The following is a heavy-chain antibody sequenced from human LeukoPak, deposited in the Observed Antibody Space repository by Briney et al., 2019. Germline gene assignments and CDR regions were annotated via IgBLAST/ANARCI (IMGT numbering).Heavy chain of an antibody. CDR2: INHSGST. Sequence: SETLSLTCDVYGGSFSGYYWSWIRQPPGKGLEWIGEINHSGSTNYNPSLKSRVTISVDTSKNQFSLKLSSVTAADTAVYYCASLDIVATIDYWGQGTLVTVSS. CDR3: ASLDIVATIDY. V-gene: IGHV4-34*09. CDR1: GGSFSGYY. J-gene: IGHJ4*02. D-gene: IGHD5-12*01.